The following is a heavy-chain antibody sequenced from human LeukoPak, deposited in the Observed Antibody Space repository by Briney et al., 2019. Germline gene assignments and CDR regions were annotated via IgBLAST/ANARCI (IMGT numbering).Heavy chain of an antibody. V-gene: IGHV1-2*02. CDR2: INPNSGGT. Sequence: ASVKVSCKASGYTFTGYYMHWVRQAPGQGLEWMGWINPNSGGTNYAQKFQGRVTMTRDTSISTAYMELSRLRSDDTAVYYCARERDDALRFLEGPRAPGHDTIDIWGQGTMVTVSS. CDR1: GYTFTGYY. CDR3: ARERDDALRFLEGPRAPGHDTIDI. J-gene: IGHJ3*02. D-gene: IGHD3-3*01.